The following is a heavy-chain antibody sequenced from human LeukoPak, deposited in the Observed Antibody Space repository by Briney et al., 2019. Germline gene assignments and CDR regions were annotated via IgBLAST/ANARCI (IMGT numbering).Heavy chain of an antibody. CDR2: IIPIFGTA. V-gene: IGHV1-69*01. Sequence: SAKVSCKASGGTFSSYAISWVRQAPGQGLEWMGGIIPIFGTANYAQKFQGRVTITADESTSTAYMELSSLRSEDTAVYYCARLAAPQSPNFDYWGQGTLVTVSS. D-gene: IGHD6-13*01. J-gene: IGHJ4*02. CDR3: ARLAAPQSPNFDY. CDR1: GGTFSSYA.